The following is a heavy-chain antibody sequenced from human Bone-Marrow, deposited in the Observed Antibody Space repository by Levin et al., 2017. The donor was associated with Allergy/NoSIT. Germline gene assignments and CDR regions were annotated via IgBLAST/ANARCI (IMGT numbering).Heavy chain of an antibody. V-gene: IGHV2-5*02. Sequence: ESGPTLVKPTQTLTLTCTVTGFSLSTSGTGVGWIRQPPGKALEWLALIYWDDERRFRPSLKTRLTITKDTSRDQVVLTMANMKPVDTATYFCATLGNAWLDLCGRGTLVTVSS. CDR1: GFSLSTSGTG. CDR2: IYWDDER. J-gene: IGHJ2*01. D-gene: IGHD4-23*01. CDR3: ATLGNAWLDL.